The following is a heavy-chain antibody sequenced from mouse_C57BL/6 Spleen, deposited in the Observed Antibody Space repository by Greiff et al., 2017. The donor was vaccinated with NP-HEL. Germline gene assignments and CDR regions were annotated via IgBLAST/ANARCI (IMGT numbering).Heavy chain of an antibody. D-gene: IGHD1-1*01. J-gene: IGHJ1*03. CDR3: SRDRDFITGYFDV. CDR2: ISSGGDYI. V-gene: IGHV5-9-1*02. Sequence: EVQVVESGEGLVKPGGSLKLSCAASGFTFSSYAMSWVRQTPEKRLEWVAYISSGGDYIYYADTVKGRFTISRDNARNTLYLQMSSLKSEDTAMYYCSRDRDFITGYFDVWGTGTTVTVSS. CDR1: GFTFSSYA.